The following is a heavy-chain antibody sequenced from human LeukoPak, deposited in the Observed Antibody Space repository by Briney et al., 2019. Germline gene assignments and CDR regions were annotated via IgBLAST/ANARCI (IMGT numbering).Heavy chain of an antibody. CDR2: ISSSSSYI. V-gene: IGHV3-21*01. Sequence: GGSLRLSCAASGFTFSSYSMNWVRQAPGKGLEWVSSISSSSSYIYYADSVKGRFTISRDNAKNSLYLQMNSLRAEDTAVYYCAGDDECSGGSCYLVDPWGQGTLVTVSS. CDR1: GFTFSSYS. J-gene: IGHJ5*02. D-gene: IGHD2-15*01. CDR3: AGDDECSGGSCYLVDP.